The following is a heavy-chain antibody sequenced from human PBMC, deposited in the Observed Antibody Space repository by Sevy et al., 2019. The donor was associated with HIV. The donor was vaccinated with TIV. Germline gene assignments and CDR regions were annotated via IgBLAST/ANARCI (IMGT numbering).Heavy chain of an antibody. V-gene: IGHV5-51*01. CDR2: IYPGDSDT. D-gene: IGHD3-10*01. CDR1: GYSFTSYW. CDR3: ARHAHYYGSGSYYLGGVDY. Sequence: GESLKISCKGSGYSFTSYWIGWVRQMPGKGLEWMGIIYPGDSDTRYSPSFQGLVTISADKSISTAYLQWSSLKASDTAMYYCARHAHYYGSGSYYLGGVDYWGQGTLVTVSS. J-gene: IGHJ4*02.